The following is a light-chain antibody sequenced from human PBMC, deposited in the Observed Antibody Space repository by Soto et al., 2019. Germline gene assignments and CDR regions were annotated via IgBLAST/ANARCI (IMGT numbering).Light chain of an antibody. V-gene: IGKV3-20*01. CDR1: QSVSSSH. CDR2: GAS. CDR3: QQYGSSPGT. Sequence: EIVLTQSPGTLSLSPGERATLSCRASQSVSSSHLAWYQQKPGQAPRLLIYGASSRATGIPDTFSGSGSGTDFTLTISRLEPDDFAVYYCQQYGSSPGTFGQGNKLEIK. J-gene: IGKJ1*01.